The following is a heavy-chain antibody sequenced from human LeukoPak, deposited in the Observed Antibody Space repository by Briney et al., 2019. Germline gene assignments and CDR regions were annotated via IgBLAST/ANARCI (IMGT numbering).Heavy chain of an antibody. Sequence: SETLSLTCAVYGVSFSGYYWSWIRQPPGKGLEWIGEINHSGSTNYNPSLKSRVTISVDTSKNQFSLKLSSVTAADTAVYYCARGKGNCSGGSCHFDYWGQGTLVTVSS. D-gene: IGHD2-15*01. CDR3: ARGKGNCSGGSCHFDY. V-gene: IGHV4-34*01. J-gene: IGHJ4*02. CDR2: INHSGST. CDR1: GVSFSGYY.